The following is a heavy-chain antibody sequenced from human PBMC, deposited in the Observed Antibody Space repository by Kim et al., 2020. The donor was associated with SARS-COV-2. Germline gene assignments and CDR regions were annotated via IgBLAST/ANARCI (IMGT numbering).Heavy chain of an antibody. CDR2: T. V-gene: IGHV4-34*01. D-gene: IGHD6-13*01. CDR3: ARARAGPSFAY. J-gene: IGHJ4*02. Sequence: TNCNPALKSRVTRSVDTSKNQCSLKLRSVTAADTAVYYCARARAGPSFAYWGQGTLVTVSS.